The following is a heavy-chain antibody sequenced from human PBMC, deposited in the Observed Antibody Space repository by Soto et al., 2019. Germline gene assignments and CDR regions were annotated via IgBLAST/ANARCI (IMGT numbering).Heavy chain of an antibody. J-gene: IGHJ4*02. D-gene: IGHD1-26*01. CDR2: ISAYNGNT. CDR1: GYTFTSYG. CDR3: ARETLIEWELLPSYYFDY. Sequence: GASVKVSCKASGYTFTSYGISWVRQAPGQGLEWMGWISAYNGNTNYAQKLQGRVTMTTDTSTSTAYMELRSLRSDDTAVYYCARETLIEWELLPSYYFDYWGQGTLVTVSS. V-gene: IGHV1-18*01.